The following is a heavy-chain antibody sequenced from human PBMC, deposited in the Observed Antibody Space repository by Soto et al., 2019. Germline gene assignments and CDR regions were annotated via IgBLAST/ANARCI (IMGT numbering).Heavy chain of an antibody. V-gene: IGHV4-31*03. CDR3: ATLLGSHQHYYFGIDV. J-gene: IGHJ6*02. Sequence: SETLSLTCPVSGYSLTSGCYYWSWIRHLPGKGLEWIGYIYYSGGTQFNPSLKSRVSMSVDTSKNQFSLRLSSVTAADTAVYYCATLLGSHQHYYFGIDVWGQGTTVTVSS. D-gene: IGHD2-2*01. CDR2: IYYSGGT. CDR1: GYSLTSGCYY.